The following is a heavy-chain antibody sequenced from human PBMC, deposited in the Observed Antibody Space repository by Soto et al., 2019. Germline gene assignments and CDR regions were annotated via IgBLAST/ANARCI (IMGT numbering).Heavy chain of an antibody. CDR1: GGSVRSGSFY. CDR2: FFFSGSP. V-gene: IGHV4-61*01. J-gene: IGHJ6*02. Sequence: SETLSLTCTVSGGSVRSGSFYWSWIRQPPGKGLEWIGYFFFSGSPDYNPSLKSRVTISADTSKNQFSLNLRSVTAADTAVYFCARESARFAVDVRGQGTTVTVSS. CDR3: ARESARFAVDV.